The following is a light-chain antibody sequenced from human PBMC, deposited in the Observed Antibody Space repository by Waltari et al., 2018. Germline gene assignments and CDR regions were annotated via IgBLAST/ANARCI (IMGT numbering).Light chain of an antibody. V-gene: IGKV1-33*01. CDR2: DAS. CDR3: QQYDNLPYALT. J-gene: IGKJ4*01. CDR1: QDISNY. Sequence: DIQMTQSPSSLSASVGDRVTITFQASQDISNYLNWYQQKPGKAPKLLIYDASNLETGVPSRFSGSGSGTDFTFTISSLQPEDIATYYCQQYDNLPYALTFGGGTKVEIK.